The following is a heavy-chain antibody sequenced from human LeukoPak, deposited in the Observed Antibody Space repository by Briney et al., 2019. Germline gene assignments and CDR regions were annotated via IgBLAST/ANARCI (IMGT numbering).Heavy chain of an antibody. CDR2: ISGSGGST. V-gene: IGHV3-23*01. J-gene: IGHJ4*02. Sequence: SGGSLRLSCAASGFTFSSYAMSWVRQAPGKGLEWVSAISGSGGSTYYADSVKGRFTISRDNSKNTLYLQMNSLRAEDTAVYYCAKTVYYESSGPFDYWGQGTLVAVSS. CDR1: GFTFSSYA. CDR3: AKTVYYESSGPFDY. D-gene: IGHD3-22*01.